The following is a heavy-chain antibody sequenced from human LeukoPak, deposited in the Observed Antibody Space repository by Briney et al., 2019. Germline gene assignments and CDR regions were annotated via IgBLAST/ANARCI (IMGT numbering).Heavy chain of an antibody. D-gene: IGHD7-27*01. CDR3: TRDRGSSTLGDY. CDR2: IRSEAFGETA. V-gene: IGHV3-49*04. CDR1: GFTFCDYA. J-gene: IGHJ4*02. Sequence: PGGSLRLSCTVSGFTFCDYAINWVRQAPGKGLEWVGFIRSEAFGETAEYAASVKGRFTISRDDSKSIAYLQMNSLKTEDTAVYYCTRDRGSSTLGDYWGQGTLVTVSS.